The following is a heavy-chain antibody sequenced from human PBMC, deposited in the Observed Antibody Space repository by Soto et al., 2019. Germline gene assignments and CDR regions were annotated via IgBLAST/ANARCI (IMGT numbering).Heavy chain of an antibody. D-gene: IGHD4-4*01. V-gene: IGHV3-74*01. Sequence: PGGSLRLSCAASGFTFSNHWLHWVRQAPGKGLVWVSRINSDGSNTNYADSVRGRFTISRDNAKNTVYLQVNTLRVEDTAVYFCARGAQFQYYMDVLGKGTAVTVSS. CDR2: INSDGSNT. J-gene: IGHJ6*03. CDR1: GFTFSNHW. CDR3: ARGAQFQYYMDV.